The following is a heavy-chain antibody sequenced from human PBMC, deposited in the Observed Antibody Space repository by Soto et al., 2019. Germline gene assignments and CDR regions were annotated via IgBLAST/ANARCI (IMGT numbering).Heavy chain of an antibody. D-gene: IGHD3-3*01. CDR1: GYTFTSYD. Sequence: ASVKVSCKASGYTFTSYDINWVRQATGQGLEWMGWMNPNSGNTGYAQKFQGRVTMTRNTSISTAYMELSSLRSEDTAVYYCARAAKGYYFGSGYYHPGAFDIWGQGTMVTVSS. CDR3: ARAAKGYYFGSGYYHPGAFDI. CDR2: MNPNSGNT. J-gene: IGHJ3*02. V-gene: IGHV1-8*01.